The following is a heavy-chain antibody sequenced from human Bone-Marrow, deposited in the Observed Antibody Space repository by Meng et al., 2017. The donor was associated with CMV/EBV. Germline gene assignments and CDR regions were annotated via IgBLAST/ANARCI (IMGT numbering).Heavy chain of an antibody. CDR3: SGYGMDV. J-gene: IGHJ6*02. CDR2: IYYSGST. V-gene: IGHV4-39*01. Sequence: SETLSLTCTVSGGSISSSSYYWGWIRRPPGKGLEWIGSIYYSGSTYYNPSLKSRVTISVDTSKNQFSLKPSSVTAADTAVYYCSGYGMDVWGQGTTVTVSS. D-gene: IGHD3-10*01. CDR1: GGSISSSSYY.